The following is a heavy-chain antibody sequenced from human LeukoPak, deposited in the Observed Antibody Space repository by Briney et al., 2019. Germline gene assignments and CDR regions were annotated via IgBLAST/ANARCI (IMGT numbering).Heavy chain of an antibody. CDR1: GFTFSSYA. J-gene: IGHJ4*02. V-gene: IGHV3-23*01. D-gene: IGHD3-10*01. CDR3: AKDRELLWFGELLFAPDYFDY. CDR2: ISGSGGST. Sequence: GGSLRLSCAASGFTFSSYAMSWVRQAPGKGLEWVSAISGSGGSTYYADSVKGRFTISRDNSKDTLYLQVNSLRAEDTAVYYCAKDRELLWFGELLFAPDYFDYWGQGTLVTVSS.